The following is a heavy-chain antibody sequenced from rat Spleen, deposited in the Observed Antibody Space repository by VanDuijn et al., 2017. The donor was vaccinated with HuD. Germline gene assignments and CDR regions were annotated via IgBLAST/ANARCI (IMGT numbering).Heavy chain of an antibody. CDR3: ATTPLYYSGDPYYFDY. CDR2: ISPTGGNT. J-gene: IGHJ2*01. V-gene: IGHV5-19*01. D-gene: IGHD1-1*01. Sequence: EVQLVESGGGLVQPGRSLKLSCRASGFPFSNYGLAWVRQGPTKGLEWVASISPTGGNTYNRDSVKGRFTISRDNAKSTLYLQMDSLRSEDTATYYCATTPLYYSGDPYYFDYWGQGVMVTVSS. CDR1: GFPFSNYG.